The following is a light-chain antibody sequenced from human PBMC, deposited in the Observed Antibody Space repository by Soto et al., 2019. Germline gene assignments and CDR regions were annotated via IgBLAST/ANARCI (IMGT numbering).Light chain of an antibody. CDR2: GAS. V-gene: IGKV3D-15*01. CDR3: QQSYSTPRT. CDR1: QSISSN. J-gene: IGKJ1*01. Sequence: EIVMTQSPATVSVSPGERATLSCRASQSISSNLAWYQQKPGQAPRLLIQGASTRATGIPARFSGSGSGTDFTLTISSLHPEDFATYYCQQSYSTPRTFGQGTKVDIK.